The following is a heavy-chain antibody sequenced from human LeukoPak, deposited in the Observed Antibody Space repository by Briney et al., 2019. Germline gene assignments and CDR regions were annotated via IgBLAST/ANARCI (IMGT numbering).Heavy chain of an antibody. CDR1: GGSISTYY. D-gene: IGHD1-14*01. V-gene: IGHV4-4*07. CDR2: IYTSGST. J-gene: IGHJ5*02. Sequence: SETLSLXCTVSGGSISTYYWRWIRQPAGKGLEWIGRIYTSGSTNYNPSLKSRVTMSVDTSKKQFSLKLSSVTAADTAVYYCARDRNPTTNNWFDPWGQGTLVTVSS. CDR3: ARDRNPTTNNWFDP.